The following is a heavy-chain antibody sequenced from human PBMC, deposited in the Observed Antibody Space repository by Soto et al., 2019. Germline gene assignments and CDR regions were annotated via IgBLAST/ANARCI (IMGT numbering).Heavy chain of an antibody. CDR2: MYRSGST. J-gene: IGHJ6*02. D-gene: IGHD3-3*01. CDR1: GGSISSGGYS. V-gene: IGHV4-30-2*01. Sequence: PSETLSLTCAVSGGSISSGGYSWSWIRQPPGKGLEWIGYMYRSGSTYYNPSLKSRVTISIDRSKNQFSLKLSSVTAADTAVYYCARCERPIFGHYYGMDVWGQGTTVTVSS. CDR3: ARCERPIFGHYYGMDV.